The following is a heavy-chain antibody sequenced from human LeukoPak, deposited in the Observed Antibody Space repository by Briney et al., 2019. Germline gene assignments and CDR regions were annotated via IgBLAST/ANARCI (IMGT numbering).Heavy chain of an antibody. J-gene: IGHJ4*02. D-gene: IGHD3-10*01. CDR2: IYTSGST. Sequence: SETLSLTCTVSGGSISSYYWSWIRQPAGKGLEWIGRIYTSGSTNYNPSLKSRVTISVDKSKNQFSLKLSSVTAADMAVYYCAREKSRRGFIYYFDYWGQGTLVTVSS. CDR3: AREKSRRGFIYYFDY. CDR1: GGSISSYY. V-gene: IGHV4-4*07.